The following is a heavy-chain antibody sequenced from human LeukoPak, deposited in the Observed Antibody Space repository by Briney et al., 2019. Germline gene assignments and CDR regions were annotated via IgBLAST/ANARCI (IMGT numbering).Heavy chain of an antibody. Sequence: SETLSLTCTVSGGSISSYYWSWIRQPPGKGLEWIGYIYYSGSTNYNPSLKSRVTISVDTSKNQFSLKLSSVTAADTAVYYCAASLRYFDYWGQGTLVTVSS. CDR2: IYYSGST. V-gene: IGHV4-59*12. CDR3: AASLRYFDY. CDR1: GGSISSYY. J-gene: IGHJ4*02. D-gene: IGHD3-9*01.